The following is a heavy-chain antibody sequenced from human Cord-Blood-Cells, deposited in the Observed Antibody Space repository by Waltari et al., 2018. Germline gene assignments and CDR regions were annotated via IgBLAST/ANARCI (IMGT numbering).Heavy chain of an antibody. CDR1: GGSFSGYY. D-gene: IGHD1-26*01. CDR2: INHSGST. CDR3: ASSWELQGNWFDP. J-gene: IGHJ5*02. Sequence: QVQLQQWGAGLLKPSETLSLTCAVYGGSFSGYYWSRLRQPPGKGLEWIGEINHSGSTNYNPSLKSRVTISVDTSKNPFSLKLSSVTAADTAVYYWASSWELQGNWFDPWGQGTLVTVSS. V-gene: IGHV4-34*01.